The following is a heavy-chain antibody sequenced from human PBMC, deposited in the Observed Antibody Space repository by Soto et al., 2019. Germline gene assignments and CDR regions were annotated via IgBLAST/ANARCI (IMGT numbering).Heavy chain of an antibody. D-gene: IGHD1-7*01. Sequence: PSETLSLTCSVSGGSISSPTYYWGWVRRAPGGGPEWIGNIFYNGRTDYNPSLQSRVTISVDTSKNQFSLKLSSVTAADTAVYYCARPHGYNWNYFVGLDDLDVWGKGTTVTVSS. CDR2: IFYNGRT. CDR1: GGSISSPTYY. V-gene: IGHV4-39*01. CDR3: ARPHGYNWNYFVGLDDLDV. J-gene: IGHJ6*04.